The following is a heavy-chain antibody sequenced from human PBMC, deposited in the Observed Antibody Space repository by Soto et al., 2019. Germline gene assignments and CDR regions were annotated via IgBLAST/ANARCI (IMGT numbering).Heavy chain of an antibody. D-gene: IGHD3-22*01. Sequence: PGGSLRLSCAASGFTFTRYSMNWVRQAPGKGLEWVSTISGSGGSTYYADSVRGRFTISRDKSKNTLYLQMNSLRAEDTAVYYCAKNYDSSGYYQNNYFDYWRQGTLVTVSS. V-gene: IGHV3-23*01. CDR2: ISGSGGST. CDR3: AKNYDSSGYYQNNYFDY. J-gene: IGHJ4*02. CDR1: GFTFTRYS.